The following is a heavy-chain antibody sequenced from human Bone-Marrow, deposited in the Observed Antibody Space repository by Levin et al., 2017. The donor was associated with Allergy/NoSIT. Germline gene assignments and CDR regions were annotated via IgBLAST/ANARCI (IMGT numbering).Heavy chain of an antibody. Sequence: SQTLSLTCAVYGGSFSGYYWSWIRQPPGKGLEWIGEINHSGSTNYNPSLKSRVTISVDTSKNQFSLKLSSVTAADTAVYYCARGYTLPDLTTVTYDYWGQGTLVTVSS. CDR2: INHSGST. CDR3: ARGYTLPDLTTVTYDY. D-gene: IGHD4-17*01. CDR1: GGSFSGYY. J-gene: IGHJ4*02. V-gene: IGHV4-34*01.